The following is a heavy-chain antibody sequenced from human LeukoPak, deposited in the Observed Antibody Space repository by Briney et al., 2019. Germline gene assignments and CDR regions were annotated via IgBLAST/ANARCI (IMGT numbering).Heavy chain of an antibody. CDR3: ARGVRAAAAGTEYFDY. D-gene: IGHD6-13*01. CDR1: GGSISSGGYS. Sequence: SQTLSLTCAVSGGSISSGGYSWSWIRQPPGKGLEWIGYIYHSGSTYYNPSLKSRVTISVDRSKNQFSLKLSSVTAADTAVYYCARGVRAAAAGTEYFDYWGQGTLVTVSS. J-gene: IGHJ4*02. CDR2: IYHSGST. V-gene: IGHV4-30-2*01.